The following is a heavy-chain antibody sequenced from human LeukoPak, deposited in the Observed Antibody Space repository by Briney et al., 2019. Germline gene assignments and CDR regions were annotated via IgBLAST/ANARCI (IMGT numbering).Heavy chain of an antibody. CDR1: GGSISSGRYY. CDR3: ARSMGAVGYYYYYYMDV. J-gene: IGHJ6*03. CDR2: IYTSGST. D-gene: IGHD2/OR15-2a*01. Sequence: PSETLSLTCTVSGGSISSGRYYWSWIRQPAGKGLEWIGRIYTSGSTNYNPSLKSRVTISVDTSKNQFSLKLSSVTAADTAVYYCARSMGAVGYYYYYYMDVWGKGTTVTISS. V-gene: IGHV4-61*02.